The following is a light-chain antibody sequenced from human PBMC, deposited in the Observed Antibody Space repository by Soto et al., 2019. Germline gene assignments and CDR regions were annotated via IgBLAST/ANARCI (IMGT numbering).Light chain of an antibody. V-gene: IGKV3-15*01. CDR2: DIS. CDR3: QQYNIWRSIT. J-gene: IGKJ5*01. CDR1: QSVGNK. Sequence: IGLTKSPATLSVSPGERATLSYRASQSVGNKVAWYQHKPGQTPRLIIYDISTRAAGVPARFSGSGYGTDFTLTISSLQSEDFAVYYCQQYNIWRSITFGQGTRLEIK.